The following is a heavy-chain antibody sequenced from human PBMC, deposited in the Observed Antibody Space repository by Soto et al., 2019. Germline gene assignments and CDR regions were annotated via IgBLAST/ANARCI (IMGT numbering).Heavy chain of an antibody. CDR3: AREVYYYDSSGHPNWFDP. J-gene: IGHJ5*02. D-gene: IGHD3-22*01. V-gene: IGHV3-74*01. CDR2: INSDGSST. CDR1: GFTLSSYW. Sequence: GGSLRLSCASSGFTLSSYWMHWVRQAPGKGLVWVSRINSDGSSTSYADSVKGRFTISRDNAKNTLYLQMNSLRAEDTAVYYCAREVYYYDSSGHPNWFDPWGQRTLVTVSS.